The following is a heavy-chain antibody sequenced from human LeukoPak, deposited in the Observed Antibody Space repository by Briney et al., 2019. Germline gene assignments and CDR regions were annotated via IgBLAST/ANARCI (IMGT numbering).Heavy chain of an antibody. CDR2: INHSGST. V-gene: IGHV4-34*01. J-gene: IGHJ3*02. Sequence: SETLSLTCAVYGGSFSGYYWSWIRQPPGKGLEWIGEINHSGSTNYKSSLKSRVTIAVDTSKNQFSLKLNSVTAADTAVYYCARESYYDSSGYSHDAFDIWGQGTMVTVSS. D-gene: IGHD3-22*01. CDR3: ARESYYDSSGYSHDAFDI. CDR1: GGSFSGYY.